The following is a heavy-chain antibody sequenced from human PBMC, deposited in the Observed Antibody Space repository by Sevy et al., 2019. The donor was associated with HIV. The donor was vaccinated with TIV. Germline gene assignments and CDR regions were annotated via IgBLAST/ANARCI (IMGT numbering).Heavy chain of an antibody. J-gene: IGHJ4*02. Sequence: GGSLRLSCAASGFTFSSYGMHWVRQAPGKGLEWVAVISYDGSNKYYADSVKGRVTISRDNSKNTLYMQMNSLRAEDTAVYYCANGARYCSGGSCYRSFDYWGQGTLVTVSS. D-gene: IGHD2-15*01. V-gene: IGHV3-30*18. CDR2: ISYDGSNK. CDR1: GFTFSSYG. CDR3: ANGARYCSGGSCYRSFDY.